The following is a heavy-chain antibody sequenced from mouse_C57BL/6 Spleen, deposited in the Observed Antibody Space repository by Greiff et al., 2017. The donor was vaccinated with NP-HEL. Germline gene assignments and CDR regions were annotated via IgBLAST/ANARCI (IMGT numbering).Heavy chain of an antibody. D-gene: IGHD1-1*01. J-gene: IGHJ2*01. CDR3: ARVTGSSWYFDY. CDR2: ISYDGSN. V-gene: IGHV3-6*01. CDR1: GYSITSGYY. Sequence: EVQRVESGPGLVKPSQSLSLTCSVTGYSITSGYYWNWLRQFPGNKLEWMGFISYDGSNNYNPSLKNRIPITRDTSKNQFFLKLNSVTTEDTATYYCARVTGSSWYFDYWGQGTTLTVSS.